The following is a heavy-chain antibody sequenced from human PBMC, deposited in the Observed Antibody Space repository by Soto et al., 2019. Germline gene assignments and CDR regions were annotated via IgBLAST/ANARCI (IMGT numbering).Heavy chain of an antibody. CDR2: SFYRGST. Sequence: SETLSLTCDVSGGSSMISGYYWGWIRQSPGKHLEWIGSSFYRGSTHYNPSLKTRVTISVDTSKNQVSLKVYSVTAADTALYYCATADGFGVVTPFFEYWGQGILVTVSS. CDR3: ATADGFGVVTPFFEY. V-gene: IGHV4-39*01. CDR1: GGSSMISGYY. D-gene: IGHD3-3*01. J-gene: IGHJ4*02.